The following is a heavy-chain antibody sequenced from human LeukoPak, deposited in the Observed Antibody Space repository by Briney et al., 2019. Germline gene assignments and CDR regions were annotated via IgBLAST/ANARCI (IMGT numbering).Heavy chain of an antibody. CDR2: ISGSGGST. Sequence: GGSLRLPCAATGFTFSSYAMSWVRQAPGKGLEWVSAISGSGGSTYYADSVKGRFTISRDNSKNTLYLQMNSLRAEDTAVYYCAKADIVVVTAISIFDYWGQGTLVTVSS. V-gene: IGHV3-23*01. J-gene: IGHJ4*02. D-gene: IGHD2-21*02. CDR3: AKADIVVVTAISIFDY. CDR1: GFTFSSYA.